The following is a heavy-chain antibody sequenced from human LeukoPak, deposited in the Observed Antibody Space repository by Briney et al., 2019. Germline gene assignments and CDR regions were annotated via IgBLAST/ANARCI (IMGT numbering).Heavy chain of an antibody. J-gene: IGHJ6*04. CDR1: GFTFSSYA. CDR2: ITGSGGST. V-gene: IGHV3-23*01. Sequence: GGSLRLSCAASGFTFSSYAMSWVRQAPGEGLEWVSAITGSGGSTYYADSVKGRFTISRDNAKNSLYLQMNSLRAEDTAVYYCAELGITMIGGVWGKGTTVTISS. D-gene: IGHD3-10*02. CDR3: AELGITMIGGV.